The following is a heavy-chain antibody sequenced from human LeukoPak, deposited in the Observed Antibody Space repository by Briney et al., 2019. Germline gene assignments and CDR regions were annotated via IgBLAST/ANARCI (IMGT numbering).Heavy chain of an antibody. CDR3: ARGRKVGATFGFDY. Sequence: SETLSLTCTVSGGSISSYYWSWIRQPPGKGLEWIGYIYNIGGTNYNPSLKSRVTISVDTSKNQFSLKLTSVTVADTAVYYCARGRKVGATFGFDYWGQGTLVAVSS. D-gene: IGHD1-26*01. V-gene: IGHV4-59*01. J-gene: IGHJ4*02. CDR1: GGSISSYY. CDR2: IYNIGGT.